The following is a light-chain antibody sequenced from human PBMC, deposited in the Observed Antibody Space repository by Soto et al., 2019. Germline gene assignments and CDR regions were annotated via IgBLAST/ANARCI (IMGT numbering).Light chain of an antibody. CDR3: CSYVGSTTYV. V-gene: IGLV2-23*01. J-gene: IGLJ1*01. CDR2: EGS. CDR1: SDDIGRYNE. Sequence: QSALTQPASVSGSPGQSITISCTGSSDDIGRYNEVSRYQQHPGKAPKVMIYEGSQRPSGVSNRFSGSKSGNTASLTISGLQAEDEADYYCCSYVGSTTYVFGSGTKVTVL.